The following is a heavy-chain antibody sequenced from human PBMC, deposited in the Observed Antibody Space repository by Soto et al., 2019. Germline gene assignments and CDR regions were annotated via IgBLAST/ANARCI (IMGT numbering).Heavy chain of an antibody. Sequence: QVQLVQSGPEVKKPGSSVKVSCKASGDTFTSYVITWVRQAPGQGLEWLGGIITAFGTTSYAQNFQDRLTITADEAATTDHMELSSLTSDDTAMYYCTRSYGYTFGGSVDNWGQGTLVTVSS. D-gene: IGHD5-18*01. V-gene: IGHV1-69*01. CDR2: IITAFGTT. CDR1: GDTFTSYV. J-gene: IGHJ4*02. CDR3: TRSYGYTFGGSVDN.